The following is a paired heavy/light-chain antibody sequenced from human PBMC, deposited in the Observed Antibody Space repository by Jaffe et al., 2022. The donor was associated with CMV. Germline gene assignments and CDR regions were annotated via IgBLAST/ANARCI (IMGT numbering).Light chain of an antibody. CDR3: QQYTYYSWT. J-gene: IGKJ1*01. V-gene: IGKV1-5*03. CDR2: KTS. Sequence: DIQLTQSPSALAASVGDRVTITCRASQTINYWLAWYQQKPGKAPKVLIYKTSNLESGVPSRFSGSGSGTEFTLTISSLQPDDFAIYYCQQYTYYSWTFGQGTKV. CDR1: QTINYW.
Heavy chain of an antibody. CDR3: AKLRGIYYFDS. CDR1: GFTFTSYD. V-gene: IGHV3-23*01. CDR2: ISATGGDT. J-gene: IGHJ4*02. Sequence: EVQLLESGGDLVQPGGSLRLSCLTSGFTFTSYDMAWVRQAPGRGPEWISVISATGGDTYYAESVKGRFTMSRDHFQSTLSLEMNNLRAEDTAIYYCAKLRGIYYFDSWGQGTLVTVSS.